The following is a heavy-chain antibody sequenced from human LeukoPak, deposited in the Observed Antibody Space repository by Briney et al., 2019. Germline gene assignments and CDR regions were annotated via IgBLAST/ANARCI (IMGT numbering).Heavy chain of an antibody. J-gene: IGHJ4*02. CDR2: IYHSGTT. V-gene: IGHV4-59*01. D-gene: IGHD3-10*01. CDR3: ARQASDLITMVRGVTYYFDY. Sequence: PSETLSLTGTVPGGSISDYYWSWIGQSPGKGRGGIGYIYHSGTTNYNPSLKSRVTISVDTSKNQFSLKLSSVTAADTAVYYCARQASDLITMVRGVTYYFDYWGQGTLVTVSS. CDR1: GGSISDYY.